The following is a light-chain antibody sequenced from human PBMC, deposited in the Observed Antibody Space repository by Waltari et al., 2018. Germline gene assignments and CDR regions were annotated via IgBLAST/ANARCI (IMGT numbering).Light chain of an antibody. CDR2: EVS. Sequence: QSALTQPASVSESPGQSITVSCTGTISDVGGFNYVSWYQQHPGKAPKLMIYEVSNRPSGVSNRFSGSKSGNTASLTISGLQAEDEADYYCSSYTSSSTLVFGGGTKLTVL. CDR1: ISDVGGFNY. J-gene: IGLJ3*02. V-gene: IGLV2-14*01. CDR3: SSYTSSSTLV.